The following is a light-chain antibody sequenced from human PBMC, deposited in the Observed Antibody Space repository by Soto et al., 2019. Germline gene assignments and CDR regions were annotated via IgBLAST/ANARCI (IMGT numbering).Light chain of an antibody. CDR3: QQYDTWPRT. Sequence: VMTLSPATVSVTTGERATLSCRASQSVSSKLAWYQQKPGQAPRLLIYGASTRATAVPARFTASGSGTEFTLSISSLQSDDFGVDYSQQYDTWPRTFCQGAKAAI. CDR1: QSVSSK. CDR2: GAS. J-gene: IGKJ1*01. V-gene: IGKV3-15*01.